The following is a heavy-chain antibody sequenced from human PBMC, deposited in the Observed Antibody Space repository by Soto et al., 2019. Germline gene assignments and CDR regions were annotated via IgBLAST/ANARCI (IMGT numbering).Heavy chain of an antibody. V-gene: IGHV1-69*13. J-gene: IGHJ6*02. CDR1: GGTFSSYA. CDR3: ASSRVYGSGSYYNPNSYYYYGMDV. D-gene: IGHD3-10*01. Sequence: GASVNVSCKASGGTFSSYAISWVRQAPGQCLQWMXEVIPIFGTANYAQKFQGRVTITADESTSTAYMELSSLRSEDTAVYYCASSRVYGSGSYYNPNSYYYYGMDVWGQGTTVTVSS. CDR2: VIPIFGTA.